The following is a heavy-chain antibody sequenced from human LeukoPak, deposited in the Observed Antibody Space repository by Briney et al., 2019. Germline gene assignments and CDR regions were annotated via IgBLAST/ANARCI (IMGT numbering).Heavy chain of an antibody. Sequence: GGSLRLSCAASGFTFSDYYMTWIRQAPGKGLEWISYISSGDGPTYYADSVKGRFTISRDNAKNSLFLQMNSLRAEDTAVYYCANLWFGESYCYGMDVWGQGTTVTVSS. CDR3: ANLWFGESYCYGMDV. D-gene: IGHD3-10*01. V-gene: IGHV3-11*01. CDR2: ISSGDGPT. CDR1: GFTFSDYY. J-gene: IGHJ6*02.